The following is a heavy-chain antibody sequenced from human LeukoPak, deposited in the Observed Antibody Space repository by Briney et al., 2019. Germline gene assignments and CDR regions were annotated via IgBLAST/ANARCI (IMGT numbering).Heavy chain of an antibody. V-gene: IGHV3-30*02. D-gene: IGHD2-2*01. CDR2: IRYDGSNK. J-gene: IGHJ4*02. Sequence: GVSLRLSCAASGFTFSSYGRHWVRQAPGKGLEWVAFIRYDGSNKYYADSVKGRFTISRDNSKNTLYLQMNSLRAEDTAVYYCAKEYCSSTSCYVSDWGQGTLVTVSS. CDR3: AKEYCSSTSCYVSD. CDR1: GFTFSSYG.